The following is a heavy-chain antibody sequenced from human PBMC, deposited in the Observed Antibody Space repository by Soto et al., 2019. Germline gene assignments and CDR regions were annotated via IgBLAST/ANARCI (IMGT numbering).Heavy chain of an antibody. CDR1: GFTFSSYW. J-gene: IGHJ6*01. Sequence: GGSLRLSCAASGFTFSSYWMSWVRRAPGKGLEWVASILQDGSNKYYADSVKGRFTISRDNAKNPLYLQMNSLRAEDTAVYYCAKDWAQVAATQYGMDVWGQGSTVTVCS. CDR3: AKDWAQVAATQYGMDV. CDR2: ILQDGSNK. D-gene: IGHD2-15*01. V-gene: IGHV3-7*05.